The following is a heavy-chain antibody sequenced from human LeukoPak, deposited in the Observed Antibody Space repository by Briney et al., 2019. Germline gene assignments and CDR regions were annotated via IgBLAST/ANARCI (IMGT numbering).Heavy chain of an antibody. CDR2: IYSGGST. CDR3: ARGSPTRWYYYYGMDV. Sequence: GGSLRLSCAASGFTVSSNYMSWVRQAPGKGLEWVSVIYSGGSTYYADSVKGRFTISRDNSKNTLYLQMNSLRAEDTAVYYCARGSPTRWYYYYGMDVWGQGTTVTVSS. D-gene: IGHD3-10*01. J-gene: IGHJ6*02. CDR1: GFTVSSNY. V-gene: IGHV3-53*01.